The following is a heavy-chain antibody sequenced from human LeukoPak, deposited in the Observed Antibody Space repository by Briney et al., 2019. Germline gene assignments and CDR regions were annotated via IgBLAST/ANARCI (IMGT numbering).Heavy chain of an antibody. CDR2: INPGGDNT. CDR1: GYTFTGYY. Sequence: GASVKVSCKASGYTFTGYYMHWVRQAPGQGLEWMGLINPGGDNTDYAQNFQGRVTMTRDTSTSTVYMGLSSLRSEDTAVYYCARIRAGYNDAYDIWGQGTMVTVSS. CDR3: ARIRAGYNDAYDI. V-gene: IGHV1-46*01. J-gene: IGHJ3*02. D-gene: IGHD5-24*01.